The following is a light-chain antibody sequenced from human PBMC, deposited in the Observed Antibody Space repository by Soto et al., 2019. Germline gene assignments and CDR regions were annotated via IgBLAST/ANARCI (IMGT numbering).Light chain of an antibody. Sequence: DIQMTQSPSTLSASVGDRVTITCRASQSISSWLAWYQQKPGKAPKLLIYKASNLESGVPSRFSGSGSGTEFTLTISSLQPDDFATYYCQHYNSYPLTFGGGTKVAIK. CDR1: QSISSW. CDR3: QHYNSYPLT. CDR2: KAS. J-gene: IGKJ4*01. V-gene: IGKV1-5*03.